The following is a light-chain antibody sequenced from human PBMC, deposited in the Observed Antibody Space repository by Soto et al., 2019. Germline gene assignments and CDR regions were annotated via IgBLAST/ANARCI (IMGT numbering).Light chain of an antibody. J-gene: IGLJ1*01. Sequence: QSVLTEPASVSGSTVQSITISCTGTSSDVGGYNYVSWYQQHPGKAPKLMIYDVSNRPSGVSNRFSGSKSGNTASLTISGLQAEDEADYYCNSYTSSSTLNVFGTGTKLTVL. CDR2: DVS. CDR1: SSDVGGYNY. CDR3: NSYTSSSTLNV. V-gene: IGLV2-14*01.